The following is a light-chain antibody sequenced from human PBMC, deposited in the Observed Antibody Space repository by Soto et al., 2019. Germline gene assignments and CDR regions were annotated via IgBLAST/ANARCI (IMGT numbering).Light chain of an antibody. CDR1: SGHSNYA. Sequence: QSVLTQSPSASDSMGDSVKLTCTLSSGHSNYAIAWHQRQSEKGPRYLMKLNSDGSHSKGDGIPDRFSGSSSGAERYLTISSLQSEDEADYYCQTWGSGIVVFGGGTKLTVL. CDR3: QTWGSGIVV. V-gene: IGLV4-69*01. J-gene: IGLJ2*01. CDR2: LNSDGSH.